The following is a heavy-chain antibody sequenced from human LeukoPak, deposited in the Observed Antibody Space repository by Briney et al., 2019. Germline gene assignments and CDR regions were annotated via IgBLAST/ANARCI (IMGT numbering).Heavy chain of an antibody. J-gene: IGHJ4*02. D-gene: IGHD1-26*01. CDR3: AKDMGPLVGATDGVDY. V-gene: IGHV3-11*01. CDR1: GFTFSDYY. Sequence: GGSLRLSCAASGFTFSDYYMSWIRQAPGKGLEWVSYISSSGSTIYYADSVKGRFTISRDNAKNSLYLQMNSLRAEDTAVYYCAKDMGPLVGATDGVDYWGQGTLVTVSS. CDR2: ISSSGSTI.